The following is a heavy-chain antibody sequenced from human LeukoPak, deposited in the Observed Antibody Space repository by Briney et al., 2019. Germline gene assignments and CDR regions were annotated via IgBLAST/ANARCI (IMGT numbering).Heavy chain of an antibody. CDR1: GGSISSGGYY. CDR2: IYYSGST. J-gene: IGHJ5*02. Sequence: SETLSLTCTVSGGSISSGGYYWSWIRQHPGKGLEWIGYIYYSGSTYYNPSLKSRVTISVDTSKNQFSLKLSSVTAADTAVYYCARDDDFYDSSGFDPWGQGTLVTVSS. D-gene: IGHD3-22*01. CDR3: ARDDDFYDSSGFDP. V-gene: IGHV4-31*03.